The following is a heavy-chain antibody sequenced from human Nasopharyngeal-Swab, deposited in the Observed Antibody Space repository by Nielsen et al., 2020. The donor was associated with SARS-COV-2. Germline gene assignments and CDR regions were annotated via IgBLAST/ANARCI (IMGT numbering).Heavy chain of an antibody. CDR2: FDPEDGET. CDR3: ATGGPITGTINWFDP. Sequence: ASVKVSCKVSGYTLTELSMHWVRQAPGKGLEWMGGFDPEDGETIYAQKFQGRVTVTEDTSTDTAYMELSSLRSEDTAVYYCATGGPITGTINWFDPWGQGTLVTVSS. D-gene: IGHD1-7*01. V-gene: IGHV1-24*01. J-gene: IGHJ5*02. CDR1: GYTLTELS.